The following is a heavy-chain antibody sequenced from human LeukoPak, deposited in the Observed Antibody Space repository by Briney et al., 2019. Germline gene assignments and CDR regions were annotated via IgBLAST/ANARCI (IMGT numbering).Heavy chain of an antibody. V-gene: IGHV4-34*01. Sequence: SETLSLTCAVYGGSFSGYHWSWIRQPPGRGLEWIGEINHSGSTNYDPSLKSRVTISVDTSKNQFSLKLSSVTAADTAVYYCARGRHYYDSSGYYPKKYFDLWGRGTLVTVSS. J-gene: IGHJ2*01. D-gene: IGHD3-22*01. CDR2: INHSGST. CDR3: ARGRHYYDSSGYYPKKYFDL. CDR1: GGSFSGYH.